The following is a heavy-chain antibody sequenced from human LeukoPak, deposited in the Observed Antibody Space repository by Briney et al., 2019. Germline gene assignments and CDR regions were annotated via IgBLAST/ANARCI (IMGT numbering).Heavy chain of an antibody. J-gene: IGHJ3*02. D-gene: IGHD6-13*01. V-gene: IGHV3-23*01. CDR3: ARLGGGHSSSWYDAFDI. CDR1: GSTFSSYA. CDR2: ISGSGGST. Sequence: GGSLRLSCAASGSTFSSYAMSWVRQAPGKGLEWVSAISGSGGSTYYADSVKGRFTISRDNSKNTLYLQMNSLRAEDTAVYYCARLGGGHSSSWYDAFDIWGQGTMVTVSS.